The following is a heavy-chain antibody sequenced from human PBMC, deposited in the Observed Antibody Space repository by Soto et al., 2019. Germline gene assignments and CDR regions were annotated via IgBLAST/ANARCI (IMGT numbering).Heavy chain of an antibody. CDR3: AESRAVYDSSGYYYAPPGY. CDR2: IIPIFGTA. Sequence: GASVKVSCKASGGTFSSYAISWVRQAPGRGREWMGGIIPIFGTANYAQKFQGRVTITADESTSTAYMELSSLRSEDTAAYYCAESRAVYDSSGYYYAPPGYWGQGTLVTVSS. D-gene: IGHD3-22*01. J-gene: IGHJ4*02. V-gene: IGHV1-69*13. CDR1: GGTFSSYA.